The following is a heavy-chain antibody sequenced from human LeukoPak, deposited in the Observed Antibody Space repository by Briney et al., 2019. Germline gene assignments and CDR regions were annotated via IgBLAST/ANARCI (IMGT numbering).Heavy chain of an antibody. V-gene: IGHV4-34*01. CDR2: INHSGST. Sequence: PSETLSLTCAVYGGSFSGYYWSWIRQPPGKGLEWIGEINHSGSTNYNPSLKSRVTISVDTSKNQFSLKLSSVTAADTAVYYCARSNPLGGSRDGYNLNWFDPWGQGTLVTVSS. CDR1: GGSFSGYY. D-gene: IGHD5-24*01. CDR3: ARSNPLGGSRDGYNLNWFDP. J-gene: IGHJ5*02.